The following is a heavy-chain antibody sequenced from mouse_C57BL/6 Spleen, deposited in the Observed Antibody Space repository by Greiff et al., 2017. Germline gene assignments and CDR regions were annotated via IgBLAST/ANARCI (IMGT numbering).Heavy chain of an antibody. CDR3: ARSDYGSSRFAY. CDR2: IDPSDSET. J-gene: IGHJ3*01. Sequence: VQLQQPGAELVRPGSSVKLSCKASGYTFTSCWMHWVKQRPIQGLEWIGNIDPSDSETHYNQKFKDKATLTVDKSSSTAYMQLSSLTSEDSAVYYCARSDYGSSRFAYWGQGTLVTVSA. D-gene: IGHD1-1*01. CDR1: GYTFTSCW. V-gene: IGHV1-52*01.